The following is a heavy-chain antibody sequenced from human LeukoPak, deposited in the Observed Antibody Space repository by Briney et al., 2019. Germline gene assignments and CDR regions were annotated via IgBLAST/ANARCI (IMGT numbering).Heavy chain of an antibody. V-gene: IGHV3-48*02. D-gene: IGHD1-26*01. Sequence: GGSLRLSCAASGFTFSSYTMTWVRQAPGKGLEWVSSISGAGGTTYYADSVKGRFTISRDNAKKSLYLQMNSLRDEDTAVYYCARDLGVGARGNYWGQGTLVTVSS. J-gene: IGHJ4*02. CDR3: ARDLGVGARGNY. CDR1: GFTFSSYT. CDR2: ISGAGGTT.